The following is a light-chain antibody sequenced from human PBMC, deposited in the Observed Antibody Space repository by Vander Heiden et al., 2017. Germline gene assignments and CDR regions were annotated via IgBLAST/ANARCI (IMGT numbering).Light chain of an antibody. CDR2: GAS. CDR3: QQYNNWPPCT. CDR1: QSVSSN. J-gene: IGKJ4*01. V-gene: IGKV3D-15*01. Sequence: EIVMTQSPATLSVSPGERATLSCRASQSVSSNLAWYQQKPGQAPRLLIYGASTRATGIPARFSGSGSGTEFTLTISSRQSEDFAVYYCQQYNNWPPCTFGGGTKVEIK.